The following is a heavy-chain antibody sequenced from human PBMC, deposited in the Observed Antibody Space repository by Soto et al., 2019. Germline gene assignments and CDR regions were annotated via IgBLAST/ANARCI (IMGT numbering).Heavy chain of an antibody. J-gene: IGHJ4*02. Sequence: PGGSLRLSCAASGFTFSSYAMHWVRQAPGKGLEYVSAISSNGGSTYYANSVKGRFTISRDNSKNTLYLQMGSLRVEDMAVYYCARAGDGYFDYWSQGTLVTVSS. CDR3: ARAGDGYFDY. CDR1: GFTFSSYA. D-gene: IGHD7-27*01. V-gene: IGHV3-64*01. CDR2: ISSNGGST.